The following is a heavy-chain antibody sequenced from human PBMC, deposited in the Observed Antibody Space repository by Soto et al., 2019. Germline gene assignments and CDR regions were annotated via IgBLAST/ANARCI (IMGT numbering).Heavy chain of an antibody. D-gene: IGHD5-18*01. CDR3: ARQGANSYGSNLYYYYCGMDV. CDR1: GYSFTSYW. CDR2: IYPGDSDT. J-gene: IGHJ6*02. V-gene: IGHV5-51*01. Sequence: PGESLKISCKVSGYSFTSYWIGWVRQMPGKGLEWMGIIYPGDSDTRYSPSFQGQVTISADKSISTAYLQWSSLKASDTAMYYCARQGANSYGSNLYYYYCGMDVWGQGTTVTVSS.